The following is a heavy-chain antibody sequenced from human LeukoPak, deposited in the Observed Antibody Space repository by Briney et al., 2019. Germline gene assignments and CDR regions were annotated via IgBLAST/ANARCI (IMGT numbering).Heavy chain of an antibody. J-gene: IGHJ4*02. Sequence: PSETLSLTCTVSGGSISSGSYYWGWIRQPPGKGLEWIGSIYYSGSTYYNPSLKSRVTISVDTSKNQFSLKLSSVTAADTAVYYCASVRGSYYDRPFDYWGQGTLVTVSS. CDR2: IYYSGST. CDR3: ASVRGSYYDRPFDY. V-gene: IGHV4-39*07. CDR1: GGSISSGSYY. D-gene: IGHD1-26*01.